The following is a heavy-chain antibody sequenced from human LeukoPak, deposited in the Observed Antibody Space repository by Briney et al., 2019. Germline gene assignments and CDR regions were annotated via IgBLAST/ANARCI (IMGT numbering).Heavy chain of an antibody. V-gene: IGHV4-34*01. CDR3: ARVGVMGATP. CDR1: GGSFSGYY. CDR2: INHSGST. J-gene: IGHJ4*02. D-gene: IGHD1-26*01. Sequence: SSETLSLTCAVYGGSFSGYYWSWIRQPPGKGLEWIGEINHSGSTNYNPSLKSRVTISVDTSKNQFSLKLSSVTAADTAVYHCARVGVMGATPWGQGTLVTVSS.